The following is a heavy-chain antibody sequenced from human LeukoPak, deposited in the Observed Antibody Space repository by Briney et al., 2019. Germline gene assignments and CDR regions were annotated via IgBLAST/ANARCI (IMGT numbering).Heavy chain of an antibody. CDR3: AKDLVGAYDY. CDR1: GFTFSSYG. V-gene: IGHV3-30*18. D-gene: IGHD1-26*01. Sequence: GRSLRLSCAASGFTFSSYGMHWVRQAPGKGLEWVAVISYDGSNKYYADSVKGRFTISRDNSKNTLYLQMNSLRAEDTAVYYCAKDLVGAYDYWGQGTLVTVSS. CDR2: ISYDGSNK. J-gene: IGHJ4*02.